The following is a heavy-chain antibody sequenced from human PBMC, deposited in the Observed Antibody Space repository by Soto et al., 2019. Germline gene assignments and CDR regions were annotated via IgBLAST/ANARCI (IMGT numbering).Heavy chain of an antibody. J-gene: IGHJ4*02. CDR3: AKDRTNSSGWYAESAY. V-gene: IGHV3-23*01. CDR2: ISGSGGST. CDR1: GFTFSSYA. Sequence: GGSLRLSCAASGFTFSSYAMSWVRQAPGKGLEWVSAISGSGGSTYYADSVKGRFTISRDNSKNTLYLQMNSLRAEDTAVYYCAKDRTNSSGWYAESAYRGQGTLVTVSS. D-gene: IGHD6-19*01.